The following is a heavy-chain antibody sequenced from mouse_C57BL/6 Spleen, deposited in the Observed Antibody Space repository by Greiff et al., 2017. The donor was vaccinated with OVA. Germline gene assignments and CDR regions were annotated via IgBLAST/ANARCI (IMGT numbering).Heavy chain of an antibody. J-gene: IGHJ4*01. CDR3: ARDPDYDYAMDY. CDR1: GYSITSGYY. CDR2: ISYDGSN. Sequence: EVQVVESGPGLVKPSQSLSLTCSVTGYSITSGYYWNWIRQFPGNKLEWMGYISYDGSNNYNPSLKNRISITRDTSKNQFFLKLNSVTTEDTATYYCARDPDYDYAMDYWGQGTSVTVSS. D-gene: IGHD2-4*01. V-gene: IGHV3-6*01.